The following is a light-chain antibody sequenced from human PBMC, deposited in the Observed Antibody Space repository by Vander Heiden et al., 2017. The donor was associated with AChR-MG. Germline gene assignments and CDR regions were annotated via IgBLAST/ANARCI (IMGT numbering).Light chain of an antibody. CDR2: WAS. CDR1: QSVLYSSNNKNY. Sequence: IVITPFPEPLAVSLGERATINCKSSQSVLYSSNNKNYLAWYQQKPGQPPKLLIYWASTRESGVPDRFSGSGSGTDFTLTISSLQAEDVAVYYCQQDYSTPYTFGQGTKLEIK. J-gene: IGKJ2*01. V-gene: IGKV4-1*01. CDR3: QQDYSTPYT.